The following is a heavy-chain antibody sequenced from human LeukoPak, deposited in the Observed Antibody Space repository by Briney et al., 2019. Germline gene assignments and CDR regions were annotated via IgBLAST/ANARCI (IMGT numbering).Heavy chain of an antibody. J-gene: IGHJ4*02. V-gene: IGHV5-51*01. Sequence: GESLKISGKGSGYSFTSYWIGWVRQMPGKGLEWMGIIYPGDSDTRYSPSFQGQVTISADKSISTAYLQWSSLKASDTAMYYCGRGGYYSGGIFYYYFDYWGQGTLVTVCS. CDR1: GYSFTSYW. D-gene: IGHD2-15*01. CDR3: GRGGYYSGGIFYYYFDY. CDR2: IYPGDSDT.